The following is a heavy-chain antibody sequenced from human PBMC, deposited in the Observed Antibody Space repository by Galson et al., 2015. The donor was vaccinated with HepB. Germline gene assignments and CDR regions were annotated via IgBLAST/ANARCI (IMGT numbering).Heavy chain of an antibody. CDR2: LQHDESRV. J-gene: IGHJ4*02. CDR1: GFRFSDSG. Sequence: SLRLSCAVSGFRFSDSGMHWVRQSPGKGLEWLSFLQHDESRVFYGDSVKGRFTISRDISKNMLFLQMNSLTTEDSGVYYCGKDNPVLSSWGQGTLVTVAP. CDR3: GKDNPVLSS. V-gene: IGHV3-30*02.